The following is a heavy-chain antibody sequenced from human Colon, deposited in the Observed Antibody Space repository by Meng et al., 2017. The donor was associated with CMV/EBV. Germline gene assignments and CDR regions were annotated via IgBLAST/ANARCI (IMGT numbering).Heavy chain of an antibody. CDR2: ISAYTGDT. CDR1: GYTCTNYG. J-gene: IGHJ1*01. D-gene: IGHD1-26*01. V-gene: IGHV1-18*01. Sequence: QVQQWHAGAEVKKPGASVKVSFKASGYTCTNYGISWVRQAPGQGIEWMGWISAYTGDTYYAQKFQGRVTMTTDTSTSTAYMELRSLRSDDTAVYYCVRESQSGSYIYLQHWGQGTLVTVSS. CDR3: VRESQSGSYIYLQH.